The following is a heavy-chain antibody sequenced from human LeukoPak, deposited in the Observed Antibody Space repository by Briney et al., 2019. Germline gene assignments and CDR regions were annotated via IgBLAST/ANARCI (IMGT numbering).Heavy chain of an antibody. Sequence: YPGGSLRLSCAASGFTVSSNYMRWVRQAPGKGLEWVSIIYSGGTTYYADSVKGRFTISRDISKNTVYLQMNSLRAEDTAVFYCARALPAASHTSFDYWGQGTLVTVSS. J-gene: IGHJ4*02. CDR1: GFTVSSNY. CDR2: IYSGGTT. D-gene: IGHD2-2*01. CDR3: ARALPAASHTSFDY. V-gene: IGHV3-66*01.